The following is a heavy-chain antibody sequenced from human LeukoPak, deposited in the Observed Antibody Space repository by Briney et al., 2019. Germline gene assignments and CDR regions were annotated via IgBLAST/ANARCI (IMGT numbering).Heavy chain of an antibody. D-gene: IGHD3-16*01. V-gene: IGHV3-53*01. CDR2: IYSGGST. CDR1: GFTVSSNY. CDR3: ARRPVEGGGGYDY. J-gene: IGHJ4*02. Sequence: PGGSLRLSCAASGFTVSSNYMSWVRRAPGKGLEWVSVIYSGGSTYYADSVKGRFTISRDNSKNTLYLQMNSLRAEDTAVYYCARRPVEGGGGYDYWGQGTLVTVSS.